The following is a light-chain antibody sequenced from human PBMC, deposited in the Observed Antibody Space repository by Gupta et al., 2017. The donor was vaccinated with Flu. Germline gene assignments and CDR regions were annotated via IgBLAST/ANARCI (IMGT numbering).Light chain of an antibody. Sequence: DIETTQSPSSLSACVGDTIIITCRASPSITNYLNWYQHKPGKVPKLLIYAASRLQTGVPSRFSGSGSATHFNLTISRRQPEDFATYYCQQTDSAPYSFGRGTKMEIK. V-gene: IGKV1-39*01. CDR1: PSITNY. CDR3: QQTDSAPYS. J-gene: IGKJ2*03. CDR2: AAS.